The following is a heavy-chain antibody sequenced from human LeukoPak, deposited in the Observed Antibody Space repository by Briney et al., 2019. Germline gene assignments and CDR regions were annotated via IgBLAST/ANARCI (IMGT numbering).Heavy chain of an antibody. CDR3: ARSIAAAGRYYYYYMDV. D-gene: IGHD6-13*01. J-gene: IGHJ6*03. Sequence: SVKVSCKASGGTFSSYAISWVRQAPGQGLEWMGGIIPIFGTANYAQKFQGRVTITADESTSTAYMELSSLRSEDTAVYYCARSIAAAGRYYYYYMDVWGKGTTVTVSS. V-gene: IGHV1-69*13. CDR2: IIPIFGTA. CDR1: GGTFSSYA.